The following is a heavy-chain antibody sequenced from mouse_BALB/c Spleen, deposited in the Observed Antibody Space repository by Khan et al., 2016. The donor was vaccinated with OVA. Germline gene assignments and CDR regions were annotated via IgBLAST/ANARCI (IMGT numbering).Heavy chain of an antibody. CDR2: INPSSGYT. V-gene: IGHV1-4*01. J-gene: IGHJ4*01. CDR1: GYTFTSYT. Sequence: QVQLQQSGAELARPGASVKMSCKASGYTFTSYTMHWVKQGPGQGLEWIGYINPSSGYTNYNQKFNDKATLTVDKSSSTAYMQLSSLTSEDSAVYYFAGRTSLDTMDYWGQGTSVTVSS. CDR3: AGRTSLDTMDY.